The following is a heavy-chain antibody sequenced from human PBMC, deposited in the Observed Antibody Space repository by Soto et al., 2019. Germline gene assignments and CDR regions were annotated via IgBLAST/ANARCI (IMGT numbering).Heavy chain of an antibody. V-gene: IGHV4-4*02. Sequence: SETLSLTCVVSGDSISRDNWWTWVRQPPGMGLEWIGEIYHSGSTNHNPSLKSRVTISVDKSKNQFSLNLNSVTAADTAVYYCARWPQLEPRFDYWGQGTLVTVSS. CDR3: ARWPQLEPRFDY. D-gene: IGHD1-1*01. CDR1: GDSISRDNW. J-gene: IGHJ4*02. CDR2: IYHSGST.